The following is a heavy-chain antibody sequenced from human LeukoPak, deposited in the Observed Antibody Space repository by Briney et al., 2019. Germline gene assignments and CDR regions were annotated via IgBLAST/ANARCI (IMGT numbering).Heavy chain of an antibody. CDR1: GFHFSDYY. V-gene: IGHV3-11*01. CDR2: ISDRGDTI. CDR3: ARLKAGN. J-gene: IGHJ4*02. Sequence: GGSLRLPCTASGFHFSDYYMSWIRQAPGRGLEWVSYISDRGDTIYYADSVKGRFTISRDNANNSVSLQMNSLRPKDTAVYYCARLKAGNWGPGTLVAVSS.